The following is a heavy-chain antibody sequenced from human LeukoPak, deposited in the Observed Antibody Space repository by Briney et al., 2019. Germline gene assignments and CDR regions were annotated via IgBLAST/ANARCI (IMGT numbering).Heavy chain of an antibody. CDR1: GGSVSSGSYY. D-gene: IGHD2-2*01. CDR2: IYYSGST. V-gene: IGHV4-61*01. Sequence: SETLSLTCTVSGGSVSSGSYYWSWIRQPPGKGLEWIGYIYYSGSTNYNPSLKSRVTISVDTSKNQFSLKLSSVTAADTAVYYCAGELGYCSSTSCYRGFGYWGQGTLVTVSS. J-gene: IGHJ4*02. CDR3: AGELGYCSSTSCYRGFGY.